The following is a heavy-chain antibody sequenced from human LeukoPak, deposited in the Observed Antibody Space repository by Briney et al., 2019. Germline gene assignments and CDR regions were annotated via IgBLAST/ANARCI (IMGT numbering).Heavy chain of an antibody. J-gene: IGHJ4*02. CDR1: GGSISSSSFY. V-gene: IGHV4-39*01. CDR2: IYYSGST. CDR3: ARQGSETYEY. D-gene: IGHD2-15*01. Sequence: SATLSLTCSVSGGSISSSSFYWSWIRQPPGKGLAWIWNIYYSGSTYYTPSLKSRVTISEDTSKTQFSLKLSSVTAADTAVYYCARQGSETYEYWGEGALVTVSS.